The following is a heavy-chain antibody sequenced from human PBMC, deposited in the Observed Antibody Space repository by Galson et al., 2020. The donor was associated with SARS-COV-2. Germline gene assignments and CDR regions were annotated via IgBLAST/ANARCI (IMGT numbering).Heavy chain of an antibody. CDR1: GFTFSNYW. D-gene: IGHD6-19*01. Sequence: GESLKISCAASGFTFSNYWMSWVRQAPGKGLEWVANIKQDGSQQYYVDSVKGRFTISRDNAKNSLYLQMNSLRAEDTALYYWAREGSGWYGARLYWGQGTLVTVAS. V-gene: IGHV3-7*01. CDR3: AREGSGWYGARLY. J-gene: IGHJ4*02. CDR2: IKQDGSQQ.